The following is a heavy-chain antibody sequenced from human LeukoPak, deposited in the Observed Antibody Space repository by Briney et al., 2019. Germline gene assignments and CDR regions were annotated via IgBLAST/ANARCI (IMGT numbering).Heavy chain of an antibody. J-gene: IGHJ5*02. CDR3: ARGRAAALATNWFDP. Sequence: GRSLRLSCAASGFTFSSYAMPWVRQAPGKGLEWVAVISYDGSNKYYADSVKGRFTISRDNSKNTRYLQMNSLRAEDTAVYYCARGRAAALATNWFDPWGQGTLVTVSS. D-gene: IGHD6-13*01. CDR1: GFTFSSYA. CDR2: ISYDGSNK. V-gene: IGHV3-30*04.